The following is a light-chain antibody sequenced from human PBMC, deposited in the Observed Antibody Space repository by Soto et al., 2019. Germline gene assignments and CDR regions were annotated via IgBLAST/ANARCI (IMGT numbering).Light chain of an antibody. V-gene: IGLV2-14*03. CDR1: SSDVGGYNY. CDR3: SSYISSSTYVV. CDR2: DVI. Sequence: QSALTQPASVSGSPGQSITISCTGTSSDVGGYNYVSWYQQHPGKAPKLMIYDVINRPSGVSNRFSGSKSGNSASLTISGLQAEDEADYYCSSYISSSTYVVFGGGTKVTVL. J-gene: IGLJ2*01.